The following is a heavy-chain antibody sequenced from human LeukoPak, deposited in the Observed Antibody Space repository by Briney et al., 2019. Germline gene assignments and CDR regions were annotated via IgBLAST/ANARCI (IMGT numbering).Heavy chain of an antibody. CDR1: GFTFSSYA. Sequence: GGSLRLSCAASGFTFSSYAMSWVRQPPGKGLVWVSRINTDGSITSYADSVKGRFTISRDNAKNTLYLQMNSLRAEDTAVYYCAREISDFPGFDLWGRGTLVTVSS. CDR2: INTDGSIT. D-gene: IGHD2-21*01. V-gene: IGHV3-74*01. J-gene: IGHJ2*01. CDR3: AREISDFPGFDL.